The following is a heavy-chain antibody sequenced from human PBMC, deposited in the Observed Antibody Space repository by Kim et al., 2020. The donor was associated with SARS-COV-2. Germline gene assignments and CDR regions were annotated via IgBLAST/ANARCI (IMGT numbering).Heavy chain of an antibody. D-gene: IGHD5-18*01. CDR2: IIPSDGRT. V-gene: IGHV1-46*01. CDR1: GYTFTNYY. Sequence: ASVKVSCKASGYTFTNYYLHWVRRAPGQGLEWLGIIIPSDGRTTYAQKFQGRVTMTRDTSTSIVYMELSSLRSDDTAVYFCVREQAGGYRDYWGQGALVTVSS. J-gene: IGHJ4*02. CDR3: VREQAGGYRDY.